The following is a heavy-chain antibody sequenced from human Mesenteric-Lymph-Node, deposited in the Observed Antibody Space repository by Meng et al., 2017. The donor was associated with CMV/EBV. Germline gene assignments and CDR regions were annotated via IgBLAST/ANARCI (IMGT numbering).Heavy chain of an antibody. CDR3: ARDILRFLEWSIPQTLDY. D-gene: IGHD3-3*01. CDR2: ISSSSSTI. Sequence: GGSLRLSCAASGFTFSSYSMNWVRQAPGKGLEWVSYISSSSSTIYYADSVKGRFTISRDNAKNSLYLQMNSLRAEDTAVYYCARDILRFLEWSIPQTLDYWGQGTLVTVSS. V-gene: IGHV3-48*04. CDR1: GFTFSSYS. J-gene: IGHJ4*02.